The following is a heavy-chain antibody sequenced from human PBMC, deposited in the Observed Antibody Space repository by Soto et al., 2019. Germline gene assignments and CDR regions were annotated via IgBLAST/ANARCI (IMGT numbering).Heavy chain of an antibody. Sequence: GGSLRLSCEASGFSFSNSWMTWVRQAPGKGLEWVANIKQDGSEKFYVGSVKGRFTISRDNAKNSLYLQMNSLRAEDTALYFCASHEHMDYWGQGALVTVSS. CDR3: ASHEHMDY. CDR1: GFSFSNSW. CDR2: IKQDGSEK. V-gene: IGHV3-7*02. D-gene: IGHD2-21*01. J-gene: IGHJ4*02.